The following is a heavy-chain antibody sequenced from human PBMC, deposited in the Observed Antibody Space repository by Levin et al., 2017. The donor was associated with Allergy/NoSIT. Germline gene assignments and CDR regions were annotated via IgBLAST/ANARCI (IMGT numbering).Heavy chain of an antibody. CDR3: TRSRDCSGGTCYRGVFDY. D-gene: IGHD2-15*01. Sequence: GESLKISCAASGITVSSHYMSWVRQAPGRGLEWVSSIYSGGTTYYADSVKGRFTISRDNSKNTLYLQMNSLRAEDTAVYYCTRSRDCSGGTCYRGVFDYWGQGILVTVSS. V-gene: IGHV3-66*01. CDR1: GITVSSHY. CDR2: IYSGGTT. J-gene: IGHJ4*02.